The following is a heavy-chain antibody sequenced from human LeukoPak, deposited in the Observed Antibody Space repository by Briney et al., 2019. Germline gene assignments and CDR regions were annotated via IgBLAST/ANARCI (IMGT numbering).Heavy chain of an antibody. J-gene: IGHJ4*02. CDR1: GDSVSSGSSY. CDR3: ARGSAWYFVY. CDR2: IYHGGST. D-gene: IGHD6-19*01. Sequence: SETLSLTCTVSGDSVSSGSSYWSWIRQPPGEGLQWLGYIYHGGSTNYNPSLKSRVTISVDTSKNQFSLKLSSVTTADTAVYYCARGSAWYFVYWGQGTLVTVSS. V-gene: IGHV4-61*01.